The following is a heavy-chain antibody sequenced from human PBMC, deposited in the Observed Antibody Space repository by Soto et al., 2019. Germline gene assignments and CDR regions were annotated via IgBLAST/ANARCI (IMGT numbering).Heavy chain of an antibody. J-gene: IGHJ4*02. Sequence: EVQLVESGGGLVQPGGSLRLSCAASGFTFSSYWMSWVRQAPGKGLEWVANIKQDGSEKYYVDSVKGRFTISRDNAKNSLYLQMNSLRAEDTAVYYCARVGYCSGGSCYYSPSFDYWGQGTLVTVSS. D-gene: IGHD2-15*01. CDR3: ARVGYCSGGSCYYSPSFDY. CDR2: IKQDGSEK. V-gene: IGHV3-7*01. CDR1: GFTFSSYW.